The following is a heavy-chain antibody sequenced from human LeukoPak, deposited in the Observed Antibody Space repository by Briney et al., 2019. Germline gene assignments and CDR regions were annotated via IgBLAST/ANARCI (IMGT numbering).Heavy chain of an antibody. CDR3: ARADLTPSYDFWSGYLYHYYYYYYMDV. D-gene: IGHD3-3*01. J-gene: IGHJ6*03. CDR2: MNPNSGNT. Sequence: ASVKVPCKASGYTFTSYDINWVRQATGQGLEWMGWMNPNSGNTGYAQKFQGRVTITRNTSISTAYMELSSLRSEDTAVYYCARADLTPSYDFWSGYLYHYYYYYYMDVWGKGTTVTVSS. V-gene: IGHV1-8*03. CDR1: GYTFTSYD.